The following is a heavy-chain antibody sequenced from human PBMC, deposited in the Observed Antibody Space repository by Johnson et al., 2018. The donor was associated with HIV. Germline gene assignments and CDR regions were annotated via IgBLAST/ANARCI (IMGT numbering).Heavy chain of an antibody. CDR1: GFTFDDYA. V-gene: IGHV3-NL1*01. CDR3: AKWWFRELLPNAFDL. Sequence: QVQLVESGGGVVQPGRSLRLSCAASGFTFDDYAMHWVRQAPGKGLEWVSVIYSGGSTYYADSVKGRFTISRDNSKNTLYLQMNSLRAEDTAVYYCAKWWFRELLPNAFDLWGQGTMVTVSS. CDR2: IYSGGST. J-gene: IGHJ3*01. D-gene: IGHD3-10*01.